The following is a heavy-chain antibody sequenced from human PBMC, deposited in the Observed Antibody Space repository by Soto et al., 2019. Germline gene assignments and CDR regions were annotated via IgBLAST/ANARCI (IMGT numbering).Heavy chain of an antibody. J-gene: IGHJ6*02. Sequence: ASVKVSCKASGGTFSSYAISWVRQAPGQGLEWMGGIIPIFGTANYAQKFQGRVTITADESTSTAYMELSSLRSEDTAVYYCARYYDILTVPIPYSDYYYYGMDVWGQGTTVTVSS. CDR1: GGTFSSYA. CDR3: ARYYDILTVPIPYSDYYYYGMDV. CDR2: IIPIFGTA. V-gene: IGHV1-69*13. D-gene: IGHD3-9*01.